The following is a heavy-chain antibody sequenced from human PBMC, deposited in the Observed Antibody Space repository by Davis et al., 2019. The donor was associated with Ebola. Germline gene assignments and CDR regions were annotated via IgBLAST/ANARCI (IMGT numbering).Heavy chain of an antibody. V-gene: IGHV3-30*14. D-gene: IGHD1-1*01. CDR1: GFTFSSYA. CDR2: ISYDGSNK. Sequence: GESLKISCAASGFTFSSYAMHWVRQAPGKGLEWVAVISYDGSNKYYADSVKGRFTISRDNSKNTLYLQMNSLRAEDTAVYYCARVKILRQRYWYFDLWGRGTLVTVSS. J-gene: IGHJ2*01. CDR3: ARVKILRQRYWYFDL.